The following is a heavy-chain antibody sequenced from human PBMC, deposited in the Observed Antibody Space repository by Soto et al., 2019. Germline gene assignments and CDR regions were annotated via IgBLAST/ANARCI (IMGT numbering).Heavy chain of an antibody. CDR3: ARGLIVVEVAARGFDP. J-gene: IGHJ5*02. CDR1: GGSFSGYY. V-gene: IGHV4-34*01. D-gene: IGHD2-15*01. CDR2: INHSGST. Sequence: QVQLQQWGAGLLKPSETLSLTCAVYGGSFSGYYWSWIRQPPGKGLEWIGEINHSGSTNYNPSLKSRVTISVDTSKNQFSLKLSSVTAADTAVYYCARGLIVVEVAARGFDPWGQGTLVTVSS.